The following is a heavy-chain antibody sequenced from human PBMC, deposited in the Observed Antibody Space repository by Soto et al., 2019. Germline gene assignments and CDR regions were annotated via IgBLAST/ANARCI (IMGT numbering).Heavy chain of an antibody. CDR3: TGITSFRGMDV. CDR1: GDSVSSNSAA. D-gene: IGHD3-10*01. V-gene: IGHV6-1*01. CDR2: TYYRSKWNN. Sequence: SPTLSLPCVISGDSVSSNSAAWNWIRQSPARGLEWLGRTYYRSKWNNDYALSVERRITINPDTPKNQVSLHLYSVTPEDTAVYYCTGITSFRGMDVWGQGTPVTVSS. J-gene: IGHJ6*02.